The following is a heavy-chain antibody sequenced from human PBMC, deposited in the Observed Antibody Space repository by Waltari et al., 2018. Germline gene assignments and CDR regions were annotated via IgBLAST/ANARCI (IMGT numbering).Heavy chain of an antibody. CDR1: GFTFDDYA. V-gene: IGHV3-9*01. J-gene: IGHJ4*02. CDR2: ISWNSGSI. Sequence: EVQLVESGGGLVQPGRSLRLSCAASGFTFDDYAMHWVRQAPGKGLEWVSGISWNSGSIGYADSVKGRFTISRDNAKNSLYLQMNSLRAEDTALYYCAKDMDYYDSSGVRPDYWGQGTLVTVSS. CDR3: AKDMDYYDSSGVRPDY. D-gene: IGHD3-22*01.